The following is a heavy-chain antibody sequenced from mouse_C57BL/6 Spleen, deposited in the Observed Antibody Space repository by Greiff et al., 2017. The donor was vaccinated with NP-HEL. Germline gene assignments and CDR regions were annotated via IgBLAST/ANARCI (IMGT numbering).Heavy chain of an antibody. V-gene: IGHV7-3*01. CDR2: IRNKANGYTT. J-gene: IGHJ2*01. CDR1: GFTFTDYY. Sequence: EVQGVESGGGLVQPGGSLSLSCAASGFTFTDYYMSWVRQPPGKALEWLGFIRNKANGYTTEYSASVKGRFTISRDNSQSILYLQMNALRAEDSATYYCARLGDYYYFDYWGQGTTLTVSS. CDR3: ARLGDYYYFDY. D-gene: IGHD1-1*01.